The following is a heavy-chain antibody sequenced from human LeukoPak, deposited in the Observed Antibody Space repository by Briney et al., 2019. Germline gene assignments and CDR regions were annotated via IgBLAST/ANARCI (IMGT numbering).Heavy chain of an antibody. CDR3: ARDYDFWGNNWFDP. J-gene: IGHJ5*02. Sequence: SGGSLRLSCAASGFIFSSYGMHWVRQAPGKGLEWVAVIRYDGSNKFYAGSVKGRFTISRDNSKNTLYLQMNSLRAEDTAVYYCARDYDFWGNNWFDPWGQGTLVTVSS. V-gene: IGHV3-33*01. D-gene: IGHD3/OR15-3a*01. CDR1: GFIFSSYG. CDR2: IRYDGSNK.